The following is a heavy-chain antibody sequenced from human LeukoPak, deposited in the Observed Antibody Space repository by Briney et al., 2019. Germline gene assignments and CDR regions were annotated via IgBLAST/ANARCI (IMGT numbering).Heavy chain of an antibody. J-gene: IGHJ4*02. CDR2: IYTSGST. CDR1: GGSISSGSYY. CDR3: ARDEGSAYPFDY. V-gene: IGHV4-61*02. Sequence: SETLSLTCTVSGGSISSGSYYWSWIRQPAGKGLEWIGRIYTSGSTNYNPSLKSRVTISVDTSKNQFSLNLNSVTAADTAVYFCARDEGSAYPFDYWGQGTLVTVSS. D-gene: IGHD3-22*01.